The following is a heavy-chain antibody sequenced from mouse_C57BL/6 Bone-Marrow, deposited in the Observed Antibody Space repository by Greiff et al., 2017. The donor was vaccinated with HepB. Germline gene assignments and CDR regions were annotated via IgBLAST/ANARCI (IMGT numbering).Heavy chain of an antibody. CDR2: IDPEDET. CDR1: GFNIKDYY. V-gene: IGHV14-2*01. D-gene: IGHD1-1*01. Sequence: VQLQQSGAELVKPGASVKLSCTASGFNIKDYYMHWVKQRTEQGLEWIGRIDPEDETKYAPKFQGKATITADTSSNTAYLQLSSLTSEDTAVYYCVLYAYYFDYWGQGTTLTVSS. CDR3: VLYAYYFDY. J-gene: IGHJ2*01.